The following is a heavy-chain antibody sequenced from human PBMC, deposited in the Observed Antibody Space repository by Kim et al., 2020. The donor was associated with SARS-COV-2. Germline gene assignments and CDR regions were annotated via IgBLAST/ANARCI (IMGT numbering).Heavy chain of an antibody. V-gene: IGHV4-59*01. CDR1: GGSISSYY. Sequence: SETLSLTCTVSGGSISSYYWSWIRQPPGKGLEWIGYIYYSGSTNYNPSLKSRVTISVDTSKNQFSLKLSSVTAADTAVYYCARGGSGWFKFDYWGQGTLV. J-gene: IGHJ4*02. CDR3: ARGGSGWFKFDY. D-gene: IGHD6-19*01. CDR2: IYYSGST.